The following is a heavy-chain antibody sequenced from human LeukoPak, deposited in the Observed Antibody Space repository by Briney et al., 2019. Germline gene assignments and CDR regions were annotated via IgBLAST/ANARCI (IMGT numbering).Heavy chain of an antibody. D-gene: IGHD2-21*01. J-gene: IGHJ5*02. CDR2: INHSGST. CDR3: ARFGDSFNWFDP. Sequence: SETLSLTCAVYGGSFSGYYWSWIRQPPGKGLEWIGEINHSGSTNYNPSLKSRVTISVDTSKNQFSLKLSSVTAADTAVCYCARFGDSFNWFDPWGQGTLVTVSS. V-gene: IGHV4-34*01. CDR1: GGSFSGYY.